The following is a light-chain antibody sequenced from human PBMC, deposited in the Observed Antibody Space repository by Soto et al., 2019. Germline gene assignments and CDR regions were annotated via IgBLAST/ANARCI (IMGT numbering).Light chain of an antibody. CDR3: QTWDTGTLV. Sequence: QPVLTQSPSASASLGASVKLTCTLSSGHSSYAIAWHQQQPEKGPRYLMKLNSDGSHTKGDGIPDRLSGSSSGAERYLTISSLQSEDEADYYCQTWDTGTLVFGGGTKLTVL. V-gene: IGLV4-69*01. CDR1: SGHSSYA. J-gene: IGLJ2*01. CDR2: LNSDGSH.